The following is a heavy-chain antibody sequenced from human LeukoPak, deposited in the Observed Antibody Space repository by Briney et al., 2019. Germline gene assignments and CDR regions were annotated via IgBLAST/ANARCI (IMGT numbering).Heavy chain of an antibody. D-gene: IGHD4-17*01. J-gene: IGHJ6*03. CDR3: AVLTVTGYYYYYYMDV. CDR1: GGSISSYY. CDR2: IYYSGST. Sequence: SETLSLTCTVSGGSISSYYWSWIRQPPGKGLEWIGYIYYSGSTNYNPSLKSRVTISVDTSKNQFSLKLSSVTAEDTAVYYCAVLTVTGYYYYYYMDVWGKGTTVTISS. V-gene: IGHV4-59*01.